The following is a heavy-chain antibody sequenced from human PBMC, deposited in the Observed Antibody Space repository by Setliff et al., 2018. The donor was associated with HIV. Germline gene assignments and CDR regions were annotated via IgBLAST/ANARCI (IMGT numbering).Heavy chain of an antibody. CDR1: GGSFSGYH. CDR2: IYHSGGT. V-gene: IGHV4-34*01. CDR3: ARDPPGYGDSNDY. J-gene: IGHJ4*02. D-gene: IGHD4-17*01. Sequence: PSETLSLTCAVYGGSFSGYHWNWIRQFPGKGLEWIGYIYHSGGTTYNPSLKSRVTISIDTSKNQFSLRLHSVTAADTAVYYCARDPPGYGDSNDYWGQGTLVTVSS.